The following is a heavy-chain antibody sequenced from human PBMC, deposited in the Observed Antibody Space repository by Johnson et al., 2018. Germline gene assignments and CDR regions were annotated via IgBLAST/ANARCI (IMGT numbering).Heavy chain of an antibody. CDR2: IIPVLEIA. CDR1: GGTFGNYS. CDR3: ARGPCNDGRCYPTLFQD. D-gene: IGHD2-15*01. J-gene: IGHJ1*01. V-gene: IGHV1-69*09. Sequence: QVQLVESGAEVKKPGSSVKVSCRASGGTFGNYSIIWLRQAPGQGLEWMGRIIPVLEIANYALRFPGRVTITADKSTSTAYMALSSLRSEDTAMYYRARGPCNDGRCYPTLFQDWGQGTLVTVSS.